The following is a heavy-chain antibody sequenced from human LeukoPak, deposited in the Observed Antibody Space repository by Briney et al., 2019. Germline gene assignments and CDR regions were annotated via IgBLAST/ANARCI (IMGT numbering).Heavy chain of an antibody. V-gene: IGHV3-23*01. CDR3: ARDRGIAAATENFDY. CDR2: ISGSGYST. J-gene: IGHJ4*02. D-gene: IGHD6-13*01. Sequence: GGSLRLSCAASGFTFSSYAMSWVRQAPGKGLEWVSAISGSGYSTYYADSVKGRFTISRDNAKNSLYLQMNSLRAEDTAVYYCARDRGIAAATENFDYWGQGTLVTVSS. CDR1: GFTFSSYA.